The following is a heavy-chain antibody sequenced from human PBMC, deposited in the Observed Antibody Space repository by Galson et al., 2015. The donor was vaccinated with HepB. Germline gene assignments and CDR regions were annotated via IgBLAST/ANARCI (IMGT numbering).Heavy chain of an antibody. CDR2: TYYRSKWST. CDR1: GDSVSSASAT. V-gene: IGHV6-1*01. CDR3: ARGDIDLAA. J-gene: IGHJ5*02. Sequence: CAISGDSVSSASATWHWIRQSPSGGLEWLGKTYYRSKWSTNYAMSVRSRISINADTSKNQFSLQLKSVTPEDTAVYLCARGDIDLAAWGQGALVTISS. D-gene: IGHD5-12*01.